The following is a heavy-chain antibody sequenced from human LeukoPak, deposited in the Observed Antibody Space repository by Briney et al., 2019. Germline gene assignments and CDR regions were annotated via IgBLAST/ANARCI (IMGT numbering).Heavy chain of an antibody. CDR1: GFTFSSYS. Sequence: GGSLRLSCAASGFTFSSYSMNWVRQAPGKGLEWVSYIGSSSTIYYADSVKGRFTISRDNAKNSLYLQMNSLRAEDTAVYYCASDYGADAFDIWGQGTMVTVSS. CDR2: IGSSSTI. CDR3: ASDYGADAFDI. V-gene: IGHV3-48*01. D-gene: IGHD4-17*01. J-gene: IGHJ3*02.